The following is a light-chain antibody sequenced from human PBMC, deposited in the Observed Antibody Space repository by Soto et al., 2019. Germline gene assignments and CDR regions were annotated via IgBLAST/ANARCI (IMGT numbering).Light chain of an antibody. CDR3: SSYTSSSRYV. CDR2: EVS. CDR1: SSDVGAYNY. V-gene: IGLV2-14*01. Sequence: HSALTQPASVSGSPGQSITISCTGTSSDVGAYNYVSWYQQHPGKAPKLMIYEVSNRPSGVSNRFSGSKSGNSASLNISGLQAEDEADYYCSSYTSSSRYVFGTGTKLTVL. J-gene: IGLJ1*01.